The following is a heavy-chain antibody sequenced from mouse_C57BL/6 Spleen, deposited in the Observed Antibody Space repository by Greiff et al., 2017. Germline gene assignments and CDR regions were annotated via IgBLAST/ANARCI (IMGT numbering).Heavy chain of an antibody. CDR1: GYTFTSYW. Sequence: QVQLQQSGTELVKPGASVKLSCKASGYTFTSYWVHWVKQRPGQGLEWIGNINPSNGGTNYNEKFKSKTTLTVDKSSSTAYMQLSSLTSEDSAVYYCARDYYYGSSYGRFAYWGQGTLVTVSA. J-gene: IGHJ3*01. CDR3: ARDYYYGSSYGRFAY. CDR2: INPSNGGT. V-gene: IGHV1-53*01. D-gene: IGHD1-1*01.